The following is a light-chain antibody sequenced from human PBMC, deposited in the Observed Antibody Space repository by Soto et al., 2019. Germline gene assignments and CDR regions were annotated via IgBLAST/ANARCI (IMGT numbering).Light chain of an antibody. CDR2: AAS. Sequence: IQVTQTNSSLSASVGDRVTITCRASQDISSYFAWYQQKPGKAPKLLIYAASTLQSGVPSRFSGSGSGTDFTLTISSLQPEDFTTYYCQQPNLYPWTFGQVAKVDIK. CDR1: QDISSY. V-gene: IGKV1-9*01. CDR3: QQPNLYPWT. J-gene: IGKJ1*01.